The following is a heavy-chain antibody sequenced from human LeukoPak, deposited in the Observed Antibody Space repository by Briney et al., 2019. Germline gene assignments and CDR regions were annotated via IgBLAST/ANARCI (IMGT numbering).Heavy chain of an antibody. Sequence: PGGSLRLSCAASGFTFSSYAMSWVRQAPGKGREWVSAISGSGGSTYYADSVKGRFTISRDKSKNTLYLQMNSLRAEDTAVYYCAAMVPYYYYGMDVWGQGTTVTVSS. CDR2: ISGSGGST. V-gene: IGHV3-23*01. J-gene: IGHJ6*02. D-gene: IGHD3-10*01. CDR3: AAMVPYYYYGMDV. CDR1: GFTFSSYA.